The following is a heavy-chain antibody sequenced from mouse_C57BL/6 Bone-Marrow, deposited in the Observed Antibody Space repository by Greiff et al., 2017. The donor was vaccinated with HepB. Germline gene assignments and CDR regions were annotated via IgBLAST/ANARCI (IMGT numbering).Heavy chain of an antibody. CDR2: IRLKSDNYAT. D-gene: IGHD1-1*01. V-gene: IGHV6-3*01. CDR3: TNYGSTDY. CDR1: GFTFSNYW. Sequence: EVKLMESGGGLVQPGGSMKLSCVASGFTFSNYWMNWVRQSTEKGLEWVAQIRLKSDNYATHYAESVKGRFTISRDDSKSSVYLQMNNLRAEDTGIYYCTNYGSTDYWGQGTTLTVSS. J-gene: IGHJ2*01.